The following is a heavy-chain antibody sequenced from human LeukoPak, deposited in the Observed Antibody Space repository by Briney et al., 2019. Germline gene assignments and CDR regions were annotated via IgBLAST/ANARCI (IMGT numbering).Heavy chain of an antibody. Sequence: KTSETLSLTCTVSGGSISSSSYYWGWIRQPPGKGLEWIGSIYYSGSTYYNPSLKSRVTISVDTSKNQFSLKLSSVTAADTAVYYCARDLRDGYNRGSAFDIWGQGTMVTVSS. V-gene: IGHV4-39*07. CDR1: GGSISSSSYY. J-gene: IGHJ3*02. CDR3: ARDLRDGYNRGSAFDI. D-gene: IGHD5-24*01. CDR2: IYYSGST.